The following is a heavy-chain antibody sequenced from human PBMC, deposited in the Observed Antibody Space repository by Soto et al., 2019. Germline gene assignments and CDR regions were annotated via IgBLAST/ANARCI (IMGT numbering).Heavy chain of an antibody. CDR3: AKDLYSSSFNYYYYYGMDV. Sequence: GGSLRLSCAASGFTFSSYAMSWVRQAPGKGLEWVSAISGSGGSTYYADSVKGRFTISRDNSKNTLYLQMNSLRAEDTAVYYCAKDLYSSSFNYYYYYGMDVWRQGTTVTVSS. J-gene: IGHJ6*02. D-gene: IGHD6-6*01. CDR1: GFTFSSYA. V-gene: IGHV3-23*01. CDR2: ISGSGGST.